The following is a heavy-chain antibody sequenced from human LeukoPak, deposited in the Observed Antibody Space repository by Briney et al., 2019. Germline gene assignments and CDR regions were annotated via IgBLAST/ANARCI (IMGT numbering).Heavy chain of an antibody. J-gene: IGHJ5*02. CDR1: GGSISSSSYY. CDR3: ARDGRSNPFDP. V-gene: IGHV4-39*07. Sequence: SETLSLTCTVSGGSISSSSYYWGWIRQPPGKGLEWIGSIHYSGSTNYNPSLKSRVTISVDTSKNQFSLKLSSVTAADTAVYYCARDGRSNPFDPWGQGTLVTVSS. D-gene: IGHD2-15*01. CDR2: IHYSGST.